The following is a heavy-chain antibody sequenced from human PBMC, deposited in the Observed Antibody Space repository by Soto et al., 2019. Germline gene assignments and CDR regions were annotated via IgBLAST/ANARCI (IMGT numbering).Heavy chain of an antibody. CDR2: IIPIFGTA. CDR1: GGTFSSYA. J-gene: IGHJ6*02. V-gene: IGHV1-69*13. D-gene: IGHD6-13*01. CDR3: ARGQLAAGRKYYYYYYGMDV. Sequence: ASVKVSCKASGGTFSSYAISWVRQAPGQGLEWMGGIIPIFGTANYAQKFQGRVTITADESTSTAYMELSSLRSEDTAVYYCARGQLAAGRKYYYYYYGMDVWGQGTTVTVS.